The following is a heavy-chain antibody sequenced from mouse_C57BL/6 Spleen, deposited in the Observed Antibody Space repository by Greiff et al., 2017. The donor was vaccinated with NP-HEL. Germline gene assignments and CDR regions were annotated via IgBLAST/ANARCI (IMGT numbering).Heavy chain of an antibody. CDR2: IYPSDSET. D-gene: IGHD2-3*01. V-gene: IGHV1-61*01. Sequence: QVQLQQPGAELVRPGSSVKLSCKASGYTFTSYWMDWVKQRPGQGLEWIGNIYPSDSETHYNQKFKDKATLTVDKSSSTAYMQLSSLTSEDSAVYYCASSRGYDGYANWGQGTLVTVSA. CDR3: ASSRGYDGYAN. J-gene: IGHJ3*01. CDR1: GYTFTSYW.